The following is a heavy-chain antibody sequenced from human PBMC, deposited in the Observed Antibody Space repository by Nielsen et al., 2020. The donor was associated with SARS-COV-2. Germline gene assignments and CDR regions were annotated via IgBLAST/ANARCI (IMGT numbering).Heavy chain of an antibody. V-gene: IGHV1-24*01. CDR1: GYRFTELS. Sequence: ASVKVSCKVSGYRFTELSMHWVRQAPGKGLEWTGSFDPGDGETLYAQKFQGRVTLSADTLSDTVYMDLRTLRSEDTALYYCATLRGYDKNYWGQGTLVAVSS. CDR2: FDPGDGET. J-gene: IGHJ4*02. CDR3: ATLRGYDKNY. D-gene: IGHD6-25*01.